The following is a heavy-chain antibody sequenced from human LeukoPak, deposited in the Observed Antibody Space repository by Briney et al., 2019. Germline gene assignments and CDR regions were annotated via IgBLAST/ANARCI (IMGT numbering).Heavy chain of an antibody. D-gene: IGHD3-3*01. Sequence: GGSLRLSCAASAFTFSDYAMSWVRQAPGKGLEWVSAISGSGGSTYYADSVKGRFTISRDNSKNTLYLQMNSLRAEDTAVYYCAKDPRTIFGVAHFDYWGQGTLVTVSS. CDR3: AKDPRTIFGVAHFDY. V-gene: IGHV3-23*01. CDR2: ISGSGGST. J-gene: IGHJ4*02. CDR1: AFTFSDYA.